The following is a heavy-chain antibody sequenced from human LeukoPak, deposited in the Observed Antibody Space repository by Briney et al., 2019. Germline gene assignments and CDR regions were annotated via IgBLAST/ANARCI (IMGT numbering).Heavy chain of an antibody. Sequence: SETLSLTCTVSGGSISGYYWSWIRQPAGKGLEWIGRIYTSGSTNYNPSLKSRVTMSLDTSKNQFSLKLSSVTAADTAVYYCARVSGRQDGPGMDVWGQGTTVTVSS. CDR3: ARVSGRQDGPGMDV. CDR2: IYTSGST. D-gene: IGHD3-10*01. J-gene: IGHJ6*02. V-gene: IGHV4-4*07. CDR1: GGSISGYY.